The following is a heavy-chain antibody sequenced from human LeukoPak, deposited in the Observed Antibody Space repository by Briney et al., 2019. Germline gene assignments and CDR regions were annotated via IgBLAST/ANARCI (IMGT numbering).Heavy chain of an antibody. CDR2: IYYSGST. D-gene: IGHD3-3*01. V-gene: IGHV4-39*07. CDR1: GGSISSSSYY. CDR3: ARDRREIRFLEWLHAFDI. Sequence: SETLSLTCTVSGGSISSSSYYWGWIRQPPGKGLEWIGSIYYSGSTYYNPSLKSRVTISVDTSKNQFSLKLSSVTAADTAVYYCARDRREIRFLEWLHAFDIWGQGTMVTVSS. J-gene: IGHJ3*02.